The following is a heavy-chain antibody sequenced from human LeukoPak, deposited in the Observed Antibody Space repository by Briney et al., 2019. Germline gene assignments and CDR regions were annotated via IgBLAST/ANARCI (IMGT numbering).Heavy chain of an antibody. CDR1: GGSINSYY. D-gene: IGHD1-7*01. CDR2: IYSSGST. Sequence: PSETLSLTCSVPGGSINSYYWSWIRQSAGKGLEWIGRIYSSGSTNYNPSLESRVTMSVDTSKNQFYLKLTSVTAADTAVYYCAGVNYLAPFDYWGQGTQVTVSS. V-gene: IGHV4-4*07. J-gene: IGHJ4*02. CDR3: AGVNYLAPFDY.